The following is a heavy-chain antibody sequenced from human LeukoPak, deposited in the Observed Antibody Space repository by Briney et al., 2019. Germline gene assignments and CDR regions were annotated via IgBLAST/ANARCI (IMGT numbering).Heavy chain of an antibody. CDR1: GFTFSSYS. D-gene: IGHD3-10*01. CDR2: ISSSSSTI. J-gene: IGHJ3*02. Sequence: GGSLRLSCAASGFTFSSYSMNWVRQAPGKGLEWVSYISSSSSTIYYADSVKGRFTISRDNSKNTLYLQMNSLRAEDTAVYYCARDLYGSGSYSAFDIWGQGTMVTVSS. CDR3: ARDLYGSGSYSAFDI. V-gene: IGHV3-48*01.